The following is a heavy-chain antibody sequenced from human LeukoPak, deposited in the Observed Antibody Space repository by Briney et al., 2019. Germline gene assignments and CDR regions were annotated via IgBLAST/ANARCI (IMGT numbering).Heavy chain of an antibody. CDR3: ARVAAGIGFFQH. CDR2: IHHSGST. J-gene: IGHJ1*01. CDR1: GYSISSGYY. Sequence: SETLSLTCIVSGYSISSGYYWGWIRQLPGKGLEWIGNIHHSGSTYYNPSLKSRVTISVDTSKNQLSLKLSSVTAADTAVYYCARVAAGIGFFQHWGQGTLVTVSS. D-gene: IGHD6-13*01. V-gene: IGHV4-38-2*02.